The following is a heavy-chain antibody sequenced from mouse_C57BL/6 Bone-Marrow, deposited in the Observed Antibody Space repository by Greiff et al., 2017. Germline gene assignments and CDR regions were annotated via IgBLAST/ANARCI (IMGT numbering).Heavy chain of an antibody. CDR2: IDPSDSYT. CDR1: GYTFTSYW. D-gene: IGHD2-4*01. Sequence: VKLQQPGAELVMPGASVKLSCKASGYTFTSYWMHWVKQRPGQGLEWIGEIDPSDSYTNYNQKFKGKSTLTVDKSSSTAYMQLSSLTSEDSAVYYCARTGYYDYCYARDYWGQGTSGTVSS. V-gene: IGHV1-69*01. CDR3: ARTGYYDYCYARDY. J-gene: IGHJ4*01.